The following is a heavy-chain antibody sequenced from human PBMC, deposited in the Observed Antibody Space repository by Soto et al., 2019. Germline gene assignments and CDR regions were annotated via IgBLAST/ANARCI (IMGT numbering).Heavy chain of an antibody. V-gene: IGHV4-59*02. CDR2: IYYTGST. J-gene: IGHJ4*02. CDR1: GGTVTSYY. Sequence: SETLSHSCCVSGGTVTSYYCGWTRQPPGKGLEWIGYIYYTGSTNYNPSLKSRVTISVDTSKNHFSLNLSSVTAADTAVYYCARSTRGYSGYASHIDNWGQGTQVTVS. CDR3: ARSTRGYSGYASHIDN. D-gene: IGHD5-12*01.